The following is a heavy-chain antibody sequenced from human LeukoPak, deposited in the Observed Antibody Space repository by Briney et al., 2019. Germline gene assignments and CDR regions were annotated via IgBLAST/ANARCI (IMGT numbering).Heavy chain of an antibody. Sequence: PGGSLRLSCAASGFTFSSYGMSWVRQAPGKKGLEWVSSIFQGGGEIHYADSVRGRFTISRDNSKSTLFLQMNSLRAEDTAIYYCATYRQVLLPFESWGQGTPVTVSS. CDR1: GFTFSSYG. D-gene: IGHD5-18*01. J-gene: IGHJ4*02. V-gene: IGHV3-23*01. CDR2: IFQGGGEI. CDR3: ATYRQVLLPFES.